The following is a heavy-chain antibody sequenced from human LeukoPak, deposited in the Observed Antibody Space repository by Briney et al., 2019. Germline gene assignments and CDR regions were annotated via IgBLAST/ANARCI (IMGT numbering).Heavy chain of an antibody. V-gene: IGHV3-48*02. J-gene: IGHJ4*02. D-gene: IGHD6-19*01. CDR3: TSAAVAGTVY. CDR2: ISSSSSSI. CDR1: GFTFSNYG. Sequence: GGSLRLSCVVSGFTFSNYGISWVRQAPGKGLEWISHISSSSSSIYYADSVRGRFTISRDNAKNSLYLQMNSLRDDDTAVYYCTSAAVAGTVYWGQGTLVTVSS.